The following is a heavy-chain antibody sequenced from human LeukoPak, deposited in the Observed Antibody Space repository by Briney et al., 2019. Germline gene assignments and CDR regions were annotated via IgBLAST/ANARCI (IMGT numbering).Heavy chain of an antibody. V-gene: IGHV1-46*01. CDR1: GYTFTTYY. CDR3: ARDPWGRGYCSTTSCQNLGGNDAFDI. Sequence: GASVKVSCKASGYTFTTYYMHWVRQAPGQGLEWMGIINPSGGSTSYAQKFQGRVTTTRDTSTSTVYMELSSLRSEDTAAYYCARDPWGRGYCSTTSCQNLGGNDAFDIWGQGTMVTVSS. CDR2: INPSGGST. D-gene: IGHD2-2*01. J-gene: IGHJ3*02.